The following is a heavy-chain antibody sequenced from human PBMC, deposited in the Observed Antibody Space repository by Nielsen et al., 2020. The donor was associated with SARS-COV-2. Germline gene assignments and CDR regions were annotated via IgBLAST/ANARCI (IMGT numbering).Heavy chain of an antibody. CDR3: AGGAEDGGTIPYGMDV. CDR1: GYTFTGYY. D-gene: IGHD1-26*01. J-gene: IGHJ6*02. V-gene: IGHV1-46*01. CDR2: INPSGGST. Sequence: ASVKVSCKASGYTFTGYYMHWVRQTPGQGLEWMGIINPSGGSTSYAQKFQGRVTITADESTSTAYMELSSLRSEDTAVYYCAGGAEDGGTIPYGMDVWGQGTTVTVSS.